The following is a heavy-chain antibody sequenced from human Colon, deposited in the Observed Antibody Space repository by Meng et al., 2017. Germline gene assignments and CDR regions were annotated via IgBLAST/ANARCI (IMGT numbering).Heavy chain of an antibody. D-gene: IGHD6-19*01. CDR2: IGHSGFT. V-gene: IGHV4-39*01. CDR3: VRSSGWVRTGFDP. CDR1: GGSISTSGYY. J-gene: IGHJ5*02. Sequence: QPQLQESGPGLVKPSEALSRTGSVSGGSISTSGYYWGWIRQPPGKGLEWIGSIGHSGFTYYTPSLKSRITVSIDTSKNQFSLRLASVTAADTAVYYCVRSSGWVRTGFDPWGQGALVTVSS.